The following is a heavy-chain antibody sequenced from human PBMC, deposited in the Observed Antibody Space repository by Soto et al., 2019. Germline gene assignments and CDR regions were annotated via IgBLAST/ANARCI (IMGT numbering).Heavy chain of an antibody. J-gene: IGHJ3*02. CDR1: CFKFSRYS. Sequence: PGGSVRRSCEACCFKFSRYSMNWVRQTKGKGLEWVSSISSSSSYIYYADSVKGRFTISRDNAKNSLYLQMNSLRAEDTAVYYCARDSLSGSYYNPDAFDIWGQGTMVTVSS. V-gene: IGHV3-21*01. D-gene: IGHD3-10*01. CDR2: ISSSSSYI. CDR3: ARDSLSGSYYNPDAFDI.